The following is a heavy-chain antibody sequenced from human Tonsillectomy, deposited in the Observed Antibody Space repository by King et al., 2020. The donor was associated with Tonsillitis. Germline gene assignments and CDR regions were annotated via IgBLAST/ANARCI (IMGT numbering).Heavy chain of an antibody. CDR1: GGSISSGGYS. V-gene: IGHV4-30-2*01. Sequence: QLQESGSGLVKPSQTLSLTCAVSGGSISSGGYSWSWIRQPPGKGLEWIGYIYHSGSTYYNPSLKSRVTISVDRSKNQFSLKLSSVTAADTAVYYCASQPPPLPWGGVYYYYGMDVWGQGTTVTVSS. CDR2: IYHSGST. CDR3: ASQPPPLPWGGVYYYYGMDV. J-gene: IGHJ6*02. D-gene: IGHD3-16*01.